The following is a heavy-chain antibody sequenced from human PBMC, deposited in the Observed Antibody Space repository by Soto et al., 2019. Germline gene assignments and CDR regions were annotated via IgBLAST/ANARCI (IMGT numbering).Heavy chain of an antibody. D-gene: IGHD6-13*01. Sequence: GGSLRLSCAASGFTFSSYAMSWVRQAPGKGLEWVSTISGSGGNTYYADSVKGRFTISRDISKNTLYLQMDGLRAEDTAVYYCAKDRDSSWFPDYWGQGTLVTVSS. CDR1: GFTFSSYA. CDR2: ISGSGGNT. V-gene: IGHV3-23*01. J-gene: IGHJ4*02. CDR3: AKDRDSSWFPDY.